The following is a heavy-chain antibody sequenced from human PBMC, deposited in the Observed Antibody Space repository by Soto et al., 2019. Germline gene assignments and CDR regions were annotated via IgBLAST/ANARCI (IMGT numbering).Heavy chain of an antibody. CDR3: AKAINRYYRFDFDS. J-gene: IGHJ4*02. D-gene: IGHD2-8*01. V-gene: IGHV3-23*01. CDR2: FRGGVGT. CDR1: GFTFSSYA. Sequence: GGSLRLSCAASGFTFSSYAMSWVRQAPGKGLEWVSSFRGGVGTYYADSVKGRFTISGDNSKNTVYLRMNSLRADDTAVYYCAKAINRYYRFDFDSWGQGALVTVSS.